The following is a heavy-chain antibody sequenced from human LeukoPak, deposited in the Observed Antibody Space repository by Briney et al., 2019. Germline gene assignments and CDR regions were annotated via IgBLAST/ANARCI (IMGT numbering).Heavy chain of an antibody. Sequence: PGGSLRLSCAASGFTFNSYAMSWVRQAPGKGLEWVSTISGSGGGTFYADSVKGRFTISRDNSKNTLYLQMNSLRAEDTAVYYCAKDGGYSSGWYDYWGQGTLVTVSS. V-gene: IGHV3-23*01. CDR3: AKDGGYSSGWYDY. CDR2: ISGSGGGT. D-gene: IGHD6-19*01. CDR1: GFTFNSYA. J-gene: IGHJ4*02.